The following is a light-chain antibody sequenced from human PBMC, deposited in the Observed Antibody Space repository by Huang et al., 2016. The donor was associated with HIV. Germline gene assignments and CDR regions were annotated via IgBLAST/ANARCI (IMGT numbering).Light chain of an antibody. Sequence: ETVMTQSPATLSVSPGERATLSCRARQSLGSKLAWYQQKTGQAARCLINGAATRATGSAARFSGSGSGREFTLTIASLQSEDASVYYCHQYNNWPPITFGQGTRVEMK. V-gene: IGKV3-15*01. CDR2: GAA. CDR1: QSLGSK. CDR3: HQYNNWPPIT. J-gene: IGKJ5*01.